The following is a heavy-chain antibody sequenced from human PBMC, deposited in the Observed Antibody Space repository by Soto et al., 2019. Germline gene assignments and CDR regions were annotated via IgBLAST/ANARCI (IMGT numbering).Heavy chain of an antibody. Sequence: ASVKVSCKASGYTFTSYGISWVRQAPGQGLEWMGWISAYNGNTNYAQKLQGRVTMTTDTSTSTAYMELRSLRSDDTAVYYCARDAASSSWYYYYMDVWGKGTTVTVSS. CDR1: GYTFTSYG. J-gene: IGHJ6*03. D-gene: IGHD6-13*01. V-gene: IGHV1-18*01. CDR3: ARDAASSSWYYYYMDV. CDR2: ISAYNGNT.